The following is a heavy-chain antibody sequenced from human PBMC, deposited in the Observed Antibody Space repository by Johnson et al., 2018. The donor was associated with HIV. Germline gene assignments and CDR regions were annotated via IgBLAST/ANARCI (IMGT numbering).Heavy chain of an antibody. J-gene: IGHJ3*02. V-gene: IGHV3-53*01. CDR3: ARESITMIVVVTHDAFDI. CDR2: IYSGGST. D-gene: IGHD3-22*01. CDR1: GFTVSSNY. Sequence: VQVVESGGGLIQPGGSLRLSCAASGFTVSSNYMNWVRQAPGKGLEWVSVIYSGGSTYYADSVKGRFTISRDNSKNTLCLQMNSLRVEDTAMYYCARESITMIVVVTHDAFDIWGQGTMVTVSS.